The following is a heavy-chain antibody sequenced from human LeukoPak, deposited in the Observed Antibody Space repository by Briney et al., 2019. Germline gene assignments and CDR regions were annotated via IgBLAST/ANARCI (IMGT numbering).Heavy chain of an antibody. D-gene: IGHD1-1*01. CDR2: IYYSGNS. V-gene: IGHV4-59*01. Sequence: PSETLSLTCTVSGGSISGYYWSWIRQSPGKGLEWIGYIYYSGNSDYNPSLKSRVSISVDTSKNQLSLKLSSVTAADTAVYYCARAHSNNWHVDYWGQGTLVTVSS. CDR3: ARAHSNNWHVDY. CDR1: GGSISGYY. J-gene: IGHJ4*02.